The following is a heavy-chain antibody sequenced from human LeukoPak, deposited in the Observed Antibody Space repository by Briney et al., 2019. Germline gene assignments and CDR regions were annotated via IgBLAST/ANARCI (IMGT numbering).Heavy chain of an antibody. CDR1: GFTFSSYW. CDR2: ITSDGSGT. CDR3: ARDHDAVGTTIDH. V-gene: IGHV3-74*01. D-gene: IGHD1-14*01. J-gene: IGHJ4*02. Sequence: GGSLRLSCAASGFTFSSYWMHWVRQAPGKGLVWVSRITSDGSGTWYADSVKSRFTISRDNAKNMLYLQMNSLRDEDTAVYFCARDHDAVGTTIDHWGQGALVTVSS.